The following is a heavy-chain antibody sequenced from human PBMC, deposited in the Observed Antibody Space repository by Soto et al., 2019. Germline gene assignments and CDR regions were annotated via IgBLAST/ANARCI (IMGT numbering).Heavy chain of an antibody. V-gene: IGHV1-18*04. J-gene: IGHJ3*02. CDR3: ARDLYDYVMLGYFHDAFDI. CDR2: ISAYNGNT. D-gene: IGHD3-16*01. Sequence: QVQLVQSGAEVKKPGASVKVSCKASGYTFTSYGISWVRQAPGKGLEWMGWISAYNGNTNYAQKLQGRVTMTTDTSTSTASMELRSLRSDDTAVYYCARDLYDYVMLGYFHDAFDIWGQGTMVTVSS. CDR1: GYTFTSYG.